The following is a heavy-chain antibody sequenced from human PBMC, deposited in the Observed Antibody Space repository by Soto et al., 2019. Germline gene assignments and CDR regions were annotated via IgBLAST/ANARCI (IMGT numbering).Heavy chain of an antibody. CDR1: GGSLDGYY. J-gene: IGHJ4*02. CDR3: ARGVDSWGGELF. D-gene: IGHD3-3*01. V-gene: IGHV4-34*01. CDR2: IHHSGST. Sequence: TENPSLTCAVYGGSLDGYYWSWIRQSPGKGLEWIGEIHHSGSTKYNPSLKSRVSLSVDTSTKQFSLKMTSMTAADRGVYYCARGVDSWGGELFWGQGTPVIV.